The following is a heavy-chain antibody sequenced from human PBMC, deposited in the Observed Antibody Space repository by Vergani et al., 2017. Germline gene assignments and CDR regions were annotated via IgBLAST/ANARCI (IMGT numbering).Heavy chain of an antibody. CDR2: IIPIFGTA. Sequence: VQRVQSGAEGKKPGSSVKVSCKASGGTFSFSAISWVRQAPGQGIEGMGGIIPIFGTANSAQKFQGRVTITADESTSTAYMELSSLRSEDTAVYYCARDLGGTYGGYALDYFDYWGQGTLVTVSS. J-gene: IGHJ4*02. CDR1: GGTFSFSA. CDR3: ARDLGGTYGGYALDYFDY. D-gene: IGHD5-12*01. V-gene: IGHV1-69*01.